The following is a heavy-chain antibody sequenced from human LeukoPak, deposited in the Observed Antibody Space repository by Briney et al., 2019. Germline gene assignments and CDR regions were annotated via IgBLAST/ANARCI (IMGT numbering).Heavy chain of an antibody. CDR1: GFTFSSHG. Sequence: GGSLRLSCEASGFTFSSHGMHWVRQAPGKGLEWVAVIWNDGSYKYYGDSVKGRFTISRDNSKNTLYLQMNSLRAEDTAVYYCAISAGGAFAGAFDIWGQGTMVTVSS. D-gene: IGHD3-16*01. CDR2: IWNDGSYK. J-gene: IGHJ3*02. V-gene: IGHV3-30*02. CDR3: AISAGGAFAGAFDI.